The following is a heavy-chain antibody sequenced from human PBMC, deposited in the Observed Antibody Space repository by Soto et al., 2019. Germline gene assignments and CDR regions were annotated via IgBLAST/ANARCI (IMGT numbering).Heavy chain of an antibody. CDR3: AREVVDGSSLWFDP. CDR2: MNANVDAT. D-gene: IGHD3-10*01. J-gene: IGHJ5*02. Sequence: QVQLVQSGAEVKKPGASVKVSCKASGFTFSTNDINWVRQAPGQGLQWMGWMNANVDATDSPQEFKGRVTMTWNASKSTAYMELSNLKADDTAVYYCAREVVDGSSLWFDPWGQGTLVTVSS. V-gene: IGHV1-8*01. CDR1: GFTFSTND.